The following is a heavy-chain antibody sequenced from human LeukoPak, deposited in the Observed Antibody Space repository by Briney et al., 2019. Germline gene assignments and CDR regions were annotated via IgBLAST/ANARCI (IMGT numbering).Heavy chain of an antibody. Sequence: PGGSLRLSCAASGFTFSSYGMHWVRQAPGKGLEWVAVIWYDGSNKYYADSVKGRFTISRDNSKNTLYLQMNSLRAEDTALYHCARSSITGTTRSRYYGMDVWGQGTTVTVSS. CDR3: ARSSITGTTRSRYYGMDV. CDR2: IWYDGSNK. V-gene: IGHV3-33*01. J-gene: IGHJ6*02. CDR1: GFTFSSYG. D-gene: IGHD1-7*01.